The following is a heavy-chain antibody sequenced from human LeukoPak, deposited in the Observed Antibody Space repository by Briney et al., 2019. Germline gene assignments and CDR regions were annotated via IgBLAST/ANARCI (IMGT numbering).Heavy chain of an antibody. D-gene: IGHD2-15*01. Sequence: SETLSLTCTVSGGSVSSGRYYWSWIRQPPGKGLECIGYIYYSGTTSYNPSLKSRVTMSVDTANKQFSLKLSSVTAADTAVYYCARDHCSGGSCYFPLDYWGQGTLVTVSS. V-gene: IGHV4-61*01. CDR2: IYYSGTT. J-gene: IGHJ4*02. CDR1: GGSVSSGRYY. CDR3: ARDHCSGGSCYFPLDY.